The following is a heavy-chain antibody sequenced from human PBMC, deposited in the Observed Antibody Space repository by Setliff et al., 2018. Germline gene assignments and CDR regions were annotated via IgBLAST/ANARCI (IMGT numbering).Heavy chain of an antibody. V-gene: IGHV3-53*01. CDR3: RLWFGELSRDY. CDR1: GFTFNTYA. Sequence: GSLRLSCAASGFTFNTYAMSWVRQPPGKGLEWISVLSGDGNAYYADSVKGRFTISGDTSKNALYLQMNSLRAEDTAVYYCRLWFGELSRDYWGPGTLVTVSS. CDR2: LSGDGNA. J-gene: IGHJ4*02. D-gene: IGHD3-10*01.